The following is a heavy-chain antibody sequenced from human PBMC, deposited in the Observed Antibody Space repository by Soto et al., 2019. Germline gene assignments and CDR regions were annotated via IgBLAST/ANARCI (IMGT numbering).Heavy chain of an antibody. CDR3: ARVKARQYDFWSGIRYNWFDP. V-gene: IGHV4-34*01. D-gene: IGHD3-3*01. CDR2: INHSGST. CDR1: GGSFSGYY. Sequence: PSETLSLTCAVYGGSFSGYYWSWIRQPPGKGLEWIGEINHSGSTNYNPSLKSRVTISVDTSKNQFSLKLSSVTAADTAVYYCARVKARQYDFWSGIRYNWFDPWGQGTLVTVSS. J-gene: IGHJ5*02.